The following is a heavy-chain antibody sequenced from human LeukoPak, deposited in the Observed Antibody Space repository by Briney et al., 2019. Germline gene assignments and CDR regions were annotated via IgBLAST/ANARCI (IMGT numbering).Heavy chain of an antibody. J-gene: IGHJ4*02. Sequence: PGGSLRLSCAASGFTFDDYAMHWVRQAPGKGLEWVSAISGSGGSTHYADSVKGRFTISRDNSKNTLYLQMNSLRAEDTAVYYCAKSSGGYYMYFDYWGQGTLVTVSS. V-gene: IGHV3-23*01. D-gene: IGHD3-3*01. CDR3: AKSSGGYYMYFDY. CDR1: GFTFDDYA. CDR2: ISGSGGST.